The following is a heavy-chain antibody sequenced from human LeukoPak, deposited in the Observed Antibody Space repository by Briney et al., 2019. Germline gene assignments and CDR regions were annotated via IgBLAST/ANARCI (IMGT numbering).Heavy chain of an antibody. J-gene: IGHJ3*02. D-gene: IGHD4-23*01. CDR1: GYTFTGYY. CDR2: INPNSGGT. V-gene: IGHV1-2*02. Sequence: ASVKVSCKASGYTFTGYYMHWVRQAPGQGLEWMGWINPNSGGTNYAQKFQGRVTMTRDTSISTAYMELSRLRSDDTAVYYCARVDCGGNSGAFDIWGQGTMVTVSS. CDR3: ARVDCGGNSGAFDI.